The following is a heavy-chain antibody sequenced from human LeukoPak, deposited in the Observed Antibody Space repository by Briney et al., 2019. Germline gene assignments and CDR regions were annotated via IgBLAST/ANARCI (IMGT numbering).Heavy chain of an antibody. CDR3: VRVSIRLRFLEWLPDNWFDP. CDR1: SGSFSGYY. CDR2: INHSGST. Sequence: PSEALSLTCAVYSGSFSGYYWSWIRQPPGKGLEWIGEINHSGSTNYNPSLKSRVTISVDTSKNQFSLKLSSVTAADSAVYYCVRVSIRLRFLEWLPDNWFDPWGQGTLVIVSS. D-gene: IGHD3-3*01. V-gene: IGHV4-34*01. J-gene: IGHJ5*02.